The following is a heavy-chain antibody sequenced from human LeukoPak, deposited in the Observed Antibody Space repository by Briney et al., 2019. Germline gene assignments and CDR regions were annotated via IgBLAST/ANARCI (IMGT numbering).Heavy chain of an antibody. D-gene: IGHD2-21*02. CDR2: IYYSGST. CDR1: GGSISSSSYY. CDR3: ASYCGGDCYSAFDI. V-gene: IGHV4-39*01. J-gene: IGHJ3*02. Sequence: SETLSLTCTVSGGSISSSSYYWGWIRQPPGKGLEWIGSIYYSGSTYYNPSLKSRVTISVDTSKNQFSLKLSSVTAADTAVYYCASYCGGDCYSAFDIWGQGTMVTVSS.